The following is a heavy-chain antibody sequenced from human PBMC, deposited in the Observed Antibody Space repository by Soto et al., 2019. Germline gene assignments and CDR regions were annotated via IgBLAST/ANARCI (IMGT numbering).Heavy chain of an antibody. CDR3: ARGRGGSGYYYYMDV. J-gene: IGHJ6*03. CDR1: GGSFSGYY. D-gene: IGHD2-15*01. CDR2: INHSGST. V-gene: IGHV4-34*01. Sequence: SETLSLTCAVYGGSFSGYYWSWIRQPPGKGLEWIGEINHSGSTNYNPSLKSRVTISVDTSKNQFSLKLSSVTAADTAVYYCARGRGGSGYYYYMDVWGKGTTVTVSS.